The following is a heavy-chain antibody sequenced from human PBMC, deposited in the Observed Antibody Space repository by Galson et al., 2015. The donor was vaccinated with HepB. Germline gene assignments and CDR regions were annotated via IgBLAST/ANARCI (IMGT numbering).Heavy chain of an antibody. Sequence: SVKVSCKASGYTFTSYAMHWVRQAPGQRLEWMGWINAGNGNTKYSQKFQGRVTITRDTSASTAYMELSSLRSEDTAVYYCASIHYGVEPYYYYYMDVWGKGTTVTVSS. D-gene: IGHD4-17*01. CDR1: GYTFTSYA. V-gene: IGHV1-3*01. CDR3: ASIHYGVEPYYYYYMDV. CDR2: INAGNGNT. J-gene: IGHJ6*03.